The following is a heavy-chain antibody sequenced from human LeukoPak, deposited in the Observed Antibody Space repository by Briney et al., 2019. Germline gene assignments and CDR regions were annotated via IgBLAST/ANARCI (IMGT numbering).Heavy chain of an antibody. CDR2: ISGSGGST. CDR1: GFTFSSYA. Sequence: HPGGSLRLSCAASGFTFSSYAMSWVRQAPGKGLEWVSAISGSGGSTYYADSVKGRFTISRDNSKNTLYLQMNSLRAEDTAVYYCAKGSQQLFQPFDYWGQGTLVTVSS. D-gene: IGHD6-13*01. CDR3: AKGSQQLFQPFDY. V-gene: IGHV3-23*01. J-gene: IGHJ4*02.